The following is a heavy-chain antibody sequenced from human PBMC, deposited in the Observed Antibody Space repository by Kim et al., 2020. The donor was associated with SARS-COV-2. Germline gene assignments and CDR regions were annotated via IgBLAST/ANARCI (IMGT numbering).Heavy chain of an antibody. Sequence: KRRVTISVDTSKNQFSLKLSSVTAADTAVYYCASPIVVVPARDYYYGMDVWGQGTTVTVSS. J-gene: IGHJ6*02. CDR3: ASPIVVVPARDYYYGMDV. D-gene: IGHD2-2*01. V-gene: IGHV4-39*01.